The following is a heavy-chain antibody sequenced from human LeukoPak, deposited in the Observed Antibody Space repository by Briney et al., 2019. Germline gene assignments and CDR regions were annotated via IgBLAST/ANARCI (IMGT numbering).Heavy chain of an antibody. CDR1: GFIFNSYG. CDR3: ARLGSIAVAGFDY. Sequence: PGGSLRLSCAASGFIFNSYGMHWVRQAPGKGLEWVAFIRYDGSNKYYADSVKGRFTISRDNSKNTLYLQMNSLRAEDTAVYYCARLGSIAVAGFDYWGQGTLVTVSS. J-gene: IGHJ4*02. CDR2: IRYDGSNK. D-gene: IGHD6-19*01. V-gene: IGHV3-30*02.